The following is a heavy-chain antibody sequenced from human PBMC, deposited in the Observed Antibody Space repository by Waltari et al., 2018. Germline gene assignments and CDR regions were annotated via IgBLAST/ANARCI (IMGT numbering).Heavy chain of an antibody. CDR2: IYYTGST. D-gene: IGHD3-22*01. CDR3: ARGEPSHYYDSSGYYGPFDY. V-gene: IGHV4-59*11. Sequence: QVQLQESGPGLVKPSETLSLTCTVSSGSISSHYWSWIRPPPGEGLEWIGYIYYTGSTNCNPSLKSRVTISVDTSKNQFSLKLSSVTAADTAVYYCARGEPSHYYDSSGYYGPFDYWGQGTLVTVSS. CDR1: SGSISSHY. J-gene: IGHJ4*02.